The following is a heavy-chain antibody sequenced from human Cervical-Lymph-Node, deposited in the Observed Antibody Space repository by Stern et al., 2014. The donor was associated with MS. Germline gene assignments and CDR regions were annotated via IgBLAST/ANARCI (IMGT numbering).Heavy chain of an antibody. CDR1: GFTFSSYG. V-gene: IGHV3-30*03. D-gene: IGHD2-8*01. CDR3: ARDYEDTSMLFDH. Sequence: DQLVEYGGAVVQPGRSLRLSCAASGFTFSSYGMHLVRQAPGKGLEWVTFISYDVNHKYYAAAVKGRFTISRDNSKNTLHLQMNSVTPDDTAIYYCARDYEDTSMLFDHWGQGTLVTVSS. J-gene: IGHJ4*02. CDR2: ISYDVNHK.